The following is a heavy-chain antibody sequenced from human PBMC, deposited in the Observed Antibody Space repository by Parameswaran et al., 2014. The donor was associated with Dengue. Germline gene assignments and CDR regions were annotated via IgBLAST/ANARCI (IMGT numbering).Heavy chain of an antibody. CDR3: ARDLCSGGSCYSGYYYYYGMDV. CDR2: ISSSSSYI. Sequence: QMPGKGLEWVSSISSSSSYIYYADSVKGRFTISRDNAKNSLYLQMNSLRAEDTAVYYCARDLCSGGSCYSGYYYYYGMDVWGQGTTVTVSS. J-gene: IGHJ6*02. V-gene: IGHV3-21*01. D-gene: IGHD2-15*01.